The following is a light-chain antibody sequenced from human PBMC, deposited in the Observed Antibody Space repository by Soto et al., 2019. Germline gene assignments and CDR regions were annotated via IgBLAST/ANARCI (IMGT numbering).Light chain of an antibody. CDR2: DVS. J-gene: IGLJ2*01. Sequence: QSVLTQPASVSGSPGQSITISCTGTSSDVGGYNYVSWYQQHPGKAPKLMIYDVSNRPSGVSNRFSGSKSGNTASLTISGLQAENGADYYCSSYTSSRTLNVVFGGGTKLTVL. CDR3: SSYTSSRTLNVV. CDR1: SSDVGGYNY. V-gene: IGLV2-14*01.